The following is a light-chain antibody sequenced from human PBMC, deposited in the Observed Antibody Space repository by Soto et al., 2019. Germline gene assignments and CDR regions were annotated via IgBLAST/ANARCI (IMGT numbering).Light chain of an antibody. Sequence: DIQMTQSPSPLSASVGDRVTLTCRASQSITSWLAWYQQKPGKAPKLLIYDASSLASGVPSRFSGSGSGTEFTLTISILQPDDFAGFYCQVYGRTFVQETKVEIK. CDR2: DAS. J-gene: IGKJ1*01. V-gene: IGKV1-5*01. CDR1: QSITSW. CDR3: QVYGRT.